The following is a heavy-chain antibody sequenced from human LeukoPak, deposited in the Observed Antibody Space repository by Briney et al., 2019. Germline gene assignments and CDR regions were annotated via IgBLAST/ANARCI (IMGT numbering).Heavy chain of an antibody. CDR1: GGSISSGGYY. CDR2: IYHSGST. J-gene: IGHJ5*02. V-gene: IGHV4-30-2*01. D-gene: IGHD3-3*01. CDR3: ARVSPFWSGYYVNWFDP. Sequence: SETLSLTCTVSGGSISSGGYYWSWIRQPPGKGLEWIGYIYHSGSTYYNPSLKSRVTISVDRSKNQFSLKLSSVTAADTAVYYCARVSPFWSGYYVNWFDPWGQGTLVTVSS.